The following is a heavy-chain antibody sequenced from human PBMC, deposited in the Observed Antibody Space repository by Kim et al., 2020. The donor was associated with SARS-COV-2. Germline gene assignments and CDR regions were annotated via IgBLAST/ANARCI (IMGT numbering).Heavy chain of an antibody. D-gene: IGHD2-2*01. CDR2: ISNNGGGT. CDR3: VKDTSWHYFDY. Sequence: GGSLRLSCSASGFSFSSYSMHWVRQAPGKGLEYVSTISNNGGGTYYADSVKGRFTISRDNSKNTLYLQMSRLGAEDTALYYCVKDTSWHYFDYWGQGTLVTVSS. CDR1: GFSFSSYS. J-gene: IGHJ4*02. V-gene: IGHV3-64D*09.